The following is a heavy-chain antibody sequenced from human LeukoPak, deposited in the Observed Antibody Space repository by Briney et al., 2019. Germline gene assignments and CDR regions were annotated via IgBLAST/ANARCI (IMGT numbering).Heavy chain of an antibody. Sequence: SETLSLTCAVYGGSFSGYYWSWIRQPPGKGLEWIGEISHSGSTNYNPSLKSRVTISVDTSKNQFSLKLSSVTAADTAVYYCARVGPDFWSGYFFDYWGQGTLVTVSS. D-gene: IGHD3-3*01. J-gene: IGHJ4*02. V-gene: IGHV4-34*01. CDR3: ARVGPDFWSGYFFDY. CDR1: GGSFSGYY. CDR2: ISHSGST.